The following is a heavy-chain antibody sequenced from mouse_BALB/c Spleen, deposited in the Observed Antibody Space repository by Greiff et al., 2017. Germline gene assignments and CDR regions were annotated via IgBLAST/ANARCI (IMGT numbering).Heavy chain of an antibody. CDR2: ISTYYGNT. J-gene: IGHJ2*01. CDR1: GYTFTDYA. Sequence: VKLQESGPELVRPGVSVKISCKGSGYTFTDYAMHWVKQSHAKSLEWIGVISTYYGNTNYNQKFKGKATMTVDKSSSTAYMELARLTSEDSAIYYCARITTGGGDYWGQGTTLTVSS. CDR3: ARITTGGGDY. D-gene: IGHD1-1*01. V-gene: IGHV1-67*01.